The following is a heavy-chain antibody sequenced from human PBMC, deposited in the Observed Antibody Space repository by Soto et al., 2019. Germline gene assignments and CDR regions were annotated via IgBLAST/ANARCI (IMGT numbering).Heavy chain of an antibody. V-gene: IGHV3-21*01. CDR1: GFTFSSYR. Sequence: PVESLLRSYLPSGFTFSSYRMNRFRPAPGPRLEWVSSISSSSSYIYYADSVKGRFTISRDNAKNSLYLQMNSLRAEDTAVYYCARDVGGYCISTSCHRPDYYYGMDVWGQGT. J-gene: IGHJ6*02. CDR2: ISSSSSYI. CDR3: ARDVGGYCISTSCHRPDYYYGMDV. D-gene: IGHD2-2*01.